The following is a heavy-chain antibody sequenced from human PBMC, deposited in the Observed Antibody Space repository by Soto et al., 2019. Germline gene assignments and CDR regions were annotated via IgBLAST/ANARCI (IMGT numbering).Heavy chain of an antibody. D-gene: IGHD3-9*01. J-gene: IGHJ4*02. CDR2: LNGGGDRP. V-gene: IGHV3-23*01. CDR1: GFIFTNYA. Sequence: AGGSLRLSCTGSGFIFTNYAMSWVRQAPGRGLEWVSSLNGGGDRPHYADSVKGRFSSSRDNSKNTLYLQMNSLSADDTAVYYCAKDPGNARYFDSWGQGAVVTVSS. CDR3: AKDPGNARYFDS.